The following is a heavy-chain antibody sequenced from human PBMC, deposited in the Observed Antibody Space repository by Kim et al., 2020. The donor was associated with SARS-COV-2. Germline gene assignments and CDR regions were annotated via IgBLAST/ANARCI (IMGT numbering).Heavy chain of an antibody. CDR2: ISNSGSYT. V-gene: IGHV3-21*01. Sequence: GGSLRLSCAASGFTFSTYAMNWVRQAPGKGLEWVSSISNSGSYTYYADSVKGRFTISRDNAKNSLFLQMNSLRVEDTAVYYCGRHTYGSGSLDCWGQGALVTVSS. D-gene: IGHD3-10*01. CDR1: GFTFSTYA. J-gene: IGHJ4*02. CDR3: GRHTYGSGSLDC.